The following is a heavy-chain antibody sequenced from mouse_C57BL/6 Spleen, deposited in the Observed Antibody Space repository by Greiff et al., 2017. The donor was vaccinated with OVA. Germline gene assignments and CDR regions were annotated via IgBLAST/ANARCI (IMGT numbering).Heavy chain of an antibody. Sequence: QVQLQQSGAELVRPGTSVKVSCKASGYAFTNYLIEWVKQRPGQGLEWIGVINPGSGGTNYNEKFKGKATLTAYKSSSTAYMQLSSLTSEDSAVYFCARNRGSRSYYFDYWGQGTTLTVSS. V-gene: IGHV1-54*01. J-gene: IGHJ2*01. CDR2: INPGSGGT. D-gene: IGHD1-1*01. CDR3: ARNRGSRSYYFDY. CDR1: GYAFTNYL.